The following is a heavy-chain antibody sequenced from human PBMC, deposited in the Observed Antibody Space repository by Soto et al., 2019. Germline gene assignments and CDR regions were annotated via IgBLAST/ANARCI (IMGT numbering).Heavy chain of an antibody. Sequence: SETLSLTCAVYGGSFSGYYWSWIRQPPGKGLEWIGEINHSGSTNYNPSLKSRVTISVDTSKNQFSLKLSSVTAADTAVYYCASGRRSIYCSGGSCYGRSPGGFDYWGQGTLVTVSS. CDR3: ASGRRSIYCSGGSCYGRSPGGFDY. J-gene: IGHJ4*02. CDR1: GGSFSGYY. V-gene: IGHV4-34*01. CDR2: INHSGST. D-gene: IGHD2-15*01.